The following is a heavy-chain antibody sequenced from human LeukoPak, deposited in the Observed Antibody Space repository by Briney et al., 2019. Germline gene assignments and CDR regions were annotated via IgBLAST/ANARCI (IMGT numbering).Heavy chain of an antibody. J-gene: IGHJ3*02. V-gene: IGHV1-2*02. CDR3: ASWLRGVIGAFDI. CDR2: INPNSGDT. D-gene: IGHD3-10*01. CDR1: GYTFTCYY. Sequence: ASVKVSCKASGYTFTCYYIHWVRQAPGQGLEGMGWINPNSGDTHYAQKFQGRVTMTRDTSISTGYMELSRLTSDDTAVYYCASWLRGVIGAFDIWGQGTMVTVSS.